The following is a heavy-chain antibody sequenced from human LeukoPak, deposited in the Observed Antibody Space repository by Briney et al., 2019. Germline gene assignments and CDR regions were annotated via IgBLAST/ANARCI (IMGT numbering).Heavy chain of an antibody. CDR3: ARGSSWSYYFDY. CDR2: IYYSGST. V-gene: IGHV4-59*08. CDR1: GGSISSYY. Sequence: SETLSLTCTVSGGSISSYYWSWIRQPPGKGLEWIGYIYYSGSTDYNPSLKSRVTISVDTSKNQFSLKVSSVTAADTAVYYCARGSSWSYYFDYWGQGTLVTVSS. D-gene: IGHD6-13*01. J-gene: IGHJ4*02.